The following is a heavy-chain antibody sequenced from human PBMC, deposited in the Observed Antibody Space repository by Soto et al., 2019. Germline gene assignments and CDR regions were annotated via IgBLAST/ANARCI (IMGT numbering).Heavy chain of an antibody. CDR1: GFTFSSYE. Sequence: HRWGSLGLSCASYGFTFSSYEMNWFRQAPGKGLEWVSYISSSGSTIYYADSVKGRFTISRDNAKNSLYLQMNSLRAEDTAVYYCAGENNRAPEYDLWTETRDSGMEGWGQGT. CDR3: AGENNRAPEYDLWTETRDSGMEG. J-gene: IGHJ6*01. D-gene: IGHD3-3*01. V-gene: IGHV3-48*03. CDR2: ISSSGSTI.